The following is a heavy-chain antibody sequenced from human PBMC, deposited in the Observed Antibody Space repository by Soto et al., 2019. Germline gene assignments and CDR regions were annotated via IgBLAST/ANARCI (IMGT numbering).Heavy chain of an antibody. D-gene: IGHD2-15*01. CDR1: GFTFSSYA. V-gene: IGHV3-23*01. Sequence: EVQLLESGGGLVQPGGSLRLSCAASGFTFSSYAMSWVRQAPGKGLEWVSAISGRGGSTYYADSVKGRFTISRDNSKNTLYLQLNSMRAEDTAVYYCAKDHCSGGSCYSYYYYGMYVWGQGTTVTVSS. CDR2: ISGRGGST. CDR3: AKDHCSGGSCYSYYYYGMYV. J-gene: IGHJ6*02.